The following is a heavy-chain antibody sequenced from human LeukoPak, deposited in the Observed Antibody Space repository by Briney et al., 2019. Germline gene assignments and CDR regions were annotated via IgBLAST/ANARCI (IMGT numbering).Heavy chain of an antibody. V-gene: IGHV3-23*01. CDR1: GFTFSSYA. D-gene: IGHD6-19*01. J-gene: IGHJ4*02. CDR3: AKYSSGWVNDY. Sequence: KPGGSLRLSCAASGFTFSSYAMSWVRQAPGKGLEWVSAISGSGGSTYYADSVKGRFTISRDNSKNTLSLQMNSLRAEDTALYYCAKYSSGWVNDYWGQGTLVTVSS. CDR2: ISGSGGST.